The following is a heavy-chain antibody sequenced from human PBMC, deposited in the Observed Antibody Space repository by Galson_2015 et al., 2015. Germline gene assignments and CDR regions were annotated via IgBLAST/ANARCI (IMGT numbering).Heavy chain of an antibody. CDR1: GGSISSYY. D-gene: IGHD3-22*01. J-gene: IGHJ3*02. CDR2: IYYSGST. CDR3: ASMPHYYDSSGYPLSAFDI. V-gene: IGHV4-59*01. Sequence: SEARSLTCSVSGGSISSYYWSWIRQPPGEGLEWIGYIYYSGSTNYNPSLKSRVTISVDTSKSQFSLRLSSVTTADTAVYYCASMPHYYDSSGYPLSAFDIWGQGTMVTVSS.